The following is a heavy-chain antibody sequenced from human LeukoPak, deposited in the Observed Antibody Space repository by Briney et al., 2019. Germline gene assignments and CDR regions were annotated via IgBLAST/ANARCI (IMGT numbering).Heavy chain of an antibody. V-gene: IGHV1-46*01. J-gene: IGHJ4*02. CDR2: INPSGGST. CDR1: GYTFTSYY. D-gene: IGHD3-22*01. Sequence: ASVKVSCKASGYTFTSYYMHWVRQAPGQGLEWMGIINPSGGSTNYAQKFQGRVTITADESTSTAYMELSSLRSEDTAVYYCARAIVVGDYYFDYWGQGTLVTVSS. CDR3: ARAIVVGDYYFDY.